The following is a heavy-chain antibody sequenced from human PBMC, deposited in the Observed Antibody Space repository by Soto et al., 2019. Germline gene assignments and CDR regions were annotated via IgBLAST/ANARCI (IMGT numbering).Heavy chain of an antibody. D-gene: IGHD3-3*01. CDR2: NSWNSGSI. CDR3: AKAVGFGLVHADFEY. V-gene: IGHV3-9*01. CDR1: GFNFDDYS. J-gene: IGHJ4*02. Sequence: SLRPSRGASGFNFDDYSMHCVRQAPGKGLEGVSANSWNSGSIGYADSVKGRFTISRDNAKNSLYLQMNSLRAEDTALYYCAKAVGFGLVHADFEYWGKGTLVTVSS.